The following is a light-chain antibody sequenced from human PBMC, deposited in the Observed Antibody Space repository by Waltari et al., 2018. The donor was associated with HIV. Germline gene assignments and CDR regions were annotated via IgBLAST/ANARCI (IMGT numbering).Light chain of an antibody. J-gene: IGLJ3*02. Sequence: SYEVTQPPSAAVSPGQTASITVSGYDLGDKYTCWYQQQPGQSPLLVIYQDNKRLSGIPERFSGSSSRHTATLTISGALPMDEADYYCQAWGSSTSGVFGTGTKLTVL. CDR2: QDN. V-gene: IGLV3-1*01. CDR3: QAWGSSTSGV. CDR1: DLGDKY.